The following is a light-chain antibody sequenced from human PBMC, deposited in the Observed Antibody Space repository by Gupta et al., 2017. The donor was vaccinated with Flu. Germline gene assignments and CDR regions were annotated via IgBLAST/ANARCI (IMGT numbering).Light chain of an antibody. J-gene: IGKJ4*01. V-gene: IGKV1-16*02. CDR3: QQYEAKWFT. CDR2: AAS. Sequence: DIQMTQSPSSLSASVGDRVTITCRASQGITNYLAWFQQKPGKAPKSLIYAASSLQSGVPSKVSGRGSGKEFTTIIRRLQPEDCATLYRQQYEAKWFTFGRGTKVEIK. CDR1: QGITNY.